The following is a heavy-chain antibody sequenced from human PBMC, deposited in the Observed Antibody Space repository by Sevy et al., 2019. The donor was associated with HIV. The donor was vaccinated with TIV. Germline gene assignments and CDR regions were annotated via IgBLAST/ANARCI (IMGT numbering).Heavy chain of an antibody. CDR3: AKMNY. Sequence: GGSLRLSCEASGFAFDDSVMHWVRQAPGKGLEWVAGISWDSARIAYADSIEGRFTISRDNAKNSLYLQMNSLRTEDTALYYSAKMNYWGQGTLVTVSS. CDR1: GFAFDDSV. J-gene: IGHJ4*02. CDR2: ISWDSARI. V-gene: IGHV3-9*01.